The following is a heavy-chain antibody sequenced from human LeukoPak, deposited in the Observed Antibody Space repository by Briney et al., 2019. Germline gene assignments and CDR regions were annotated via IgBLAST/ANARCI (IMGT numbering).Heavy chain of an antibody. CDR2: ISYDGRNK. Sequence: PGGSLRLSCVASGVTFSTYAMSWVRQAPGKGLEWVAVISYDGRNKYYADSVKGRFTISRDNSKNTLYLQMNSLRAEDTALYYCSKATPPRDGSNPDYWGQGTLVTVSS. D-gene: IGHD5-24*01. CDR1: GVTFSTYA. J-gene: IGHJ4*02. CDR3: SKATPPRDGSNPDY. V-gene: IGHV3-30*18.